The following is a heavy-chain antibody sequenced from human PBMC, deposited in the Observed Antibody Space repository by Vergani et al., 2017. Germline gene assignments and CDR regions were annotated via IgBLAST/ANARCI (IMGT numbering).Heavy chain of an antibody. Sequence: QLQLQESGPGLVKPSETLSLTCTVSGGSISSSSYYWGWIRQPPGKGLEWIGSIYYSGSTYYNPSLKSRVTISVDTSKNQFYLKLSSVTAADTAVYYCAASYGDYAGVTYYFDYWGQGTLVTVSS. V-gene: IGHV4-39*01. CDR2: IYYSGST. D-gene: IGHD4-17*01. J-gene: IGHJ4*02. CDR3: AASYGDYAGVTYYFDY. CDR1: GGSISSSSYY.